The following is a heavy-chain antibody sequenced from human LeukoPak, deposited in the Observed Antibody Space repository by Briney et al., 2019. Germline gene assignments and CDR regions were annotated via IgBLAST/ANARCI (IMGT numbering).Heavy chain of an antibody. CDR3: ARDTVRGYYYGMDV. Sequence: SETLSLTCTVSGGSISSYSWRWIRQPPGKGLEWIGYIYYSGGTNYNPSLKSRVTISVDTSKNQFSLKLSSVTAADTAVYYCARDTVRGYYYGMDVWGQGTTVTVSS. CDR2: IYYSGGT. D-gene: IGHD4-17*01. CDR1: GGSISSYS. V-gene: IGHV4-59*01. J-gene: IGHJ6*02.